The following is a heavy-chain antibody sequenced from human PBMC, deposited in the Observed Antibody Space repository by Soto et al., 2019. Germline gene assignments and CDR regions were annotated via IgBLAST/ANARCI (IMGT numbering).Heavy chain of an antibody. CDR3: ARQRLWETSGYYYFEN. J-gene: IGHJ4*02. CDR2: IYPGDSDT. V-gene: IGHV5-51*01. D-gene: IGHD3-22*01. Sequence: GESLKISCKGSGHIFSNYWIGWVRQMPGKGLEWMGIIYPGDSDTRYSPSFQGQVTTTVDKSINTAYLQWSRLKASDTAIYYCARQRLWETSGYYYFENWGQGTLVTVS. CDR1: GHIFSNYW.